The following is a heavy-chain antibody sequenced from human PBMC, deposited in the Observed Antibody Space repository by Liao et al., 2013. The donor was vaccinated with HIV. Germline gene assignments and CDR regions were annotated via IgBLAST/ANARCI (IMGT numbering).Heavy chain of an antibody. CDR2: SHDSGST. Sequence: QVQLQESGPGLVKPSETLSLTCSVSGASIRSYYWSWIRQPPGKGLEWIGHSHDSGSTNYNPSLKSRVTISADTSKNQFSLKLTSVTAADTAVYYCARFQYYDFLGXYPRYWGRGTLVTVSS. J-gene: IGHJ4*02. CDR1: GASIRSYY. D-gene: IGHD3-3*01. CDR3: ARFQYYDFLGXYPRY. V-gene: IGHV4-59*01.